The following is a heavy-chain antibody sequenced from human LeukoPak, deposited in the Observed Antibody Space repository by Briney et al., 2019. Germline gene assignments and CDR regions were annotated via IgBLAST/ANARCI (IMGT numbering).Heavy chain of an antibody. D-gene: IGHD5-12*01. CDR1: GFTFSKAW. J-gene: IGHJ3*02. CDR2: IKIKTDGVTT. V-gene: IGHV3-15*01. Sequence: GGSLRLSCAASGFTFSKAWMSWVRQAPGKGLEWVGRIKIKTDGVTTDYAAPVKGRFTISRDDSKSTAYLQMNSLKTEDTAVYFCTGFETSGPDAFDIWGRRTMVTVSS. CDR3: TGFETSGPDAFDI.